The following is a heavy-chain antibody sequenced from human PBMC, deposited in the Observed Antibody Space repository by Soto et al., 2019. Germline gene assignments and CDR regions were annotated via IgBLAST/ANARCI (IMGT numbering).Heavy chain of an antibody. V-gene: IGHV4-59*01. CDR1: GGSMRNVY. CDR2: IFHSGNA. Sequence: LSVTCTVSGGSMRNVYWIWIRQPPGKRLEWIGFIFHSGNAKYNPSLKSRVTISIDTSKSQFSLSLDSVTAADTAVYFCARAHAPTLPFDYWGLGTLVTVSS. J-gene: IGHJ4*01. CDR3: ARAHAPTLPFDY. D-gene: IGHD2-15*01.